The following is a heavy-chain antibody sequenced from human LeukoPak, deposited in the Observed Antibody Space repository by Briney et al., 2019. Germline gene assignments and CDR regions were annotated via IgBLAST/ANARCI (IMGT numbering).Heavy chain of an antibody. V-gene: IGHV1-18*01. J-gene: IGHJ4*02. D-gene: IGHD3-3*01. CDR1: GYTFTSYG. CDR3: ARELGSHYDFWSGYYTGYYFDY. Sequence: GASVKVSCKASGYTFTSYGISWVRQAPGQGLEWMGWISAYNGNTNYAQKLQGRVTMTTDTSTSTAYMELRSLRSDDTAVYYCARELGSHYDFWSGYYTGYYFDYWGQGTLVTVSS. CDR2: ISAYNGNT.